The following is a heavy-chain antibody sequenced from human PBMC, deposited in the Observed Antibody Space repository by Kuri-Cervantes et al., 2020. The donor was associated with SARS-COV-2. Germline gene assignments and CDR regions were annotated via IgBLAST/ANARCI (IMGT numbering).Heavy chain of an antibody. J-gene: IGHJ6*02. CDR3: AGPRMMEYCSSTICLSSYYYYGMDV. Sequence: SETLSLTCTVSGRSISSSSYYWGWIRQPPGKGLEWIGSIYYSGSTYYNTSLKSRVTISVDTSKNQFSLKLSSVTAADTAVYYCAGPRMMEYCSSTICLSSYYYYGMDVWGQGTLVTVSS. CDR2: IYYSGST. D-gene: IGHD2-2*01. V-gene: IGHV4-39*07. CDR1: GRSISSSSYY.